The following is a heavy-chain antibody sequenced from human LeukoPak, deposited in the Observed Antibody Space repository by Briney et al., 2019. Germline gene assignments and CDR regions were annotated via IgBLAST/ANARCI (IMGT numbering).Heavy chain of an antibody. CDR1: GGSISSYY. CDR2: IYHAGST. CDR3: ARGYNSGWYAY. D-gene: IGHD6-19*01. J-gene: IGHJ4*02. Sequence: KASETLSLTCTVSGGSISSYYWGWIRQSPGKGLEWIGSIYHAGSTFHNPSLKSRVTISEDTSKNQFSLKVNSVTAADTAVYYCARGYNSGWYAYWGQGTLVTVSS. V-gene: IGHV4-38-2*02.